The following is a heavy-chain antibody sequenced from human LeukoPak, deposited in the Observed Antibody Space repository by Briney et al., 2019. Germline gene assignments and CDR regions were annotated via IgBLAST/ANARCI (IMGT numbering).Heavy chain of an antibody. D-gene: IGHD5-12*01. CDR3: ARWSGYGDS. Sequence: ETLSLTCAVYGGSFSGYYWSWVRQAPGEGLEWVSAISGSGGSTYYADSVKGRFTISRDNSKNTLYLQMNSLRVEDTAIYYCARWSGYGDSWGQGTLVTVSS. CDR1: GGSFSGYY. CDR2: ISGSGGST. V-gene: IGHV3-23*01. J-gene: IGHJ4*02.